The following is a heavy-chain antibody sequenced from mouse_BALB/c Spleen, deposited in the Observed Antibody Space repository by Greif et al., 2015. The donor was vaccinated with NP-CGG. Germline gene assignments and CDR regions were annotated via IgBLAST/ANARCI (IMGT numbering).Heavy chain of an antibody. CDR3: ARWTTAWAMDY. CDR1: GYTFASYW. D-gene: IGHD1-2*01. J-gene: IGHJ4*01. V-gene: IGHV1-87*01. CDR2: IYPGDGDT. Sequence: QVQLKQSGAELARPGASVKLSCKASGYTFASYWMQWVKQRPGQGLEWIGAIYPGDGDTRYTQKFKGKATLTADKSSSTAYMQLSGLASEDSAVYYCARWTTAWAMDYWGQGTSVTVSS.